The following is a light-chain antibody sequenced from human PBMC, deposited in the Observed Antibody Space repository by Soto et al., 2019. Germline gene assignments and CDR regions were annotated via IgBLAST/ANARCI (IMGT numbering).Light chain of an antibody. CDR2: AAS. Sequence: DLQLTQSPSFLSASVGDRVTITCRARQAISSSLAWYQHNPGKAPKLLIYAASTLQNGVTSSFSGSGSGTEFTLTISRLQPEEFATYYCQHLNDYRYTFGQGTKVEIK. J-gene: IGKJ2*01. V-gene: IGKV1-9*01. CDR3: QHLNDYRYT. CDR1: QAISSS.